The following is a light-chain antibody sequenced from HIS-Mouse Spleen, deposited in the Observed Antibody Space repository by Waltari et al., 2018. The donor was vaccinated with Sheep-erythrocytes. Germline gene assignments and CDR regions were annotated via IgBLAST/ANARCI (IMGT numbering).Light chain of an antibody. J-gene: IGLJ1*01. V-gene: IGLV2-11*01. CDR2: DVS. CDR3: CSYAGSYNHV. CDR1: SSDVGGYNY. Sequence: QSALTQPRSVSGSPGQSVTISCTGTSSDVGGYNYVSWYQQHPGKAPKLMIYDVSKRPSGVPYRFSGSKPGNTASLTISGLQDEDEADYYCCSYAGSYNHVFATGTKVTVL.